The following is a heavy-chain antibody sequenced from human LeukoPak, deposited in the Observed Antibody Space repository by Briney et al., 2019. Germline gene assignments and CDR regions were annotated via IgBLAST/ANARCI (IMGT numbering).Heavy chain of an antibody. CDR3: GRGGRGDY. CDR1: GFSVSSHY. Sequence: GGSLRLSCAASGFSVSSHYMSWVRQAPGKGLEWVSIIYSDGNTYYADSVKGRFTISRDNAKNSLYLQMNTLRVEDTAVYYCGRGGRGDYWGQGTLVTVSS. J-gene: IGHJ4*02. CDR2: IYSDGNT. V-gene: IGHV3-53*01.